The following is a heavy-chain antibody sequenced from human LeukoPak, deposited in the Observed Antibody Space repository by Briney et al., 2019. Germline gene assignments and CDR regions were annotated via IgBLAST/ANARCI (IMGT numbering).Heavy chain of an antibody. J-gene: IGHJ4*02. CDR1: GGSFSGYY. CDR2: INHSGST. CDR3: ARLFDY. V-gene: IGHV4-34*01. Sequence: SETLSFTCAVYGGSFSGYYWSWIRQPPGKGLEWIGEINHSGSTNYNPSLKSRVTMSVDTSKNQLSLKLSSVTAADTAVYHCARLFDYWGQGTLVTVSS.